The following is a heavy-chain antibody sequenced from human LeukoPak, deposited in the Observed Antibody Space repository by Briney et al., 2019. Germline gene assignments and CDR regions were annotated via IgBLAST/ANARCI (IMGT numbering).Heavy chain of an antibody. CDR2: INPNSGGT. D-gene: IGHD3-10*01. CDR1: GYTFTGYY. J-gene: IGHJ6*02. CDR3: ARDGTMVRGATTIYYYGMDV. Sequence: ASVKVSCKASGYTFTGYYMHWVRQAPGQGLEWMGWINPNSGGTNYAQKFQGRVTMTRDTSISTAYMKLSRLRSDDTAVYYCARDGTMVRGATTIYYYGMDVWGQGTTVTVSS. V-gene: IGHV1-2*02.